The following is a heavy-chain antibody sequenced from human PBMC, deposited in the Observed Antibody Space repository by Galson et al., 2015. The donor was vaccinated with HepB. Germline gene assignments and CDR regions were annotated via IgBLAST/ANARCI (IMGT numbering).Heavy chain of an antibody. V-gene: IGHV3-33*01. J-gene: IGHJ3*02. D-gene: IGHD2-2*01. CDR2: IWYDGSNK. CDR1: GFTFSSYG. Sequence: SLRLSCAASGFTFSSYGMHWVRQAPGKGLEWVAVIWYDGSNKYYADSVKGRFTISRDNSKNTLYLQMNSLRAEDTAVYYCARDGGYCSSTSCYGAFDIWGQGTMVTVSS. CDR3: ARDGGYCSSTSCYGAFDI.